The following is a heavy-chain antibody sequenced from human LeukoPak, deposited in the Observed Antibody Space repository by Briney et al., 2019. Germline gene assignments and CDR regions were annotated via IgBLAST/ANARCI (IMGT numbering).Heavy chain of an antibody. CDR1: GYSFTSYW. Sequence: GESLKISCKGSGYSFTSYWIGWVRQMPGKGLEWMGIIYPGDSDTRYSPSFQGQVTISADKSISTAYLQWSSLKASDTAMYYCARIYGDSHYYYYYMDVWGKGTTVTISS. D-gene: IGHD4-17*01. CDR2: IYPGDSDT. J-gene: IGHJ6*03. V-gene: IGHV5-51*01. CDR3: ARIYGDSHYYYYYMDV.